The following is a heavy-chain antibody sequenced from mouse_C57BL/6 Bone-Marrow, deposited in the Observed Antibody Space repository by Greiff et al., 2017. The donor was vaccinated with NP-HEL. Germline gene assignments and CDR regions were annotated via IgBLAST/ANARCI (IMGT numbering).Heavy chain of an antibody. CDR2: IDPENGDT. J-gene: IGHJ2*01. CDR3: TPNWDWDY. CDR1: GFNIKDDY. D-gene: IGHD4-1*01. Sequence: VQLQQSGAELVRPGASVKLSCTASGFNIKDDYMHWVKQRPEQGLEWIGWIDPENGDTAYASKFQGKATITADTSSNTAYLQLSSLTSEDTAVYYCTPNWDWDYWGQGTTLTVSS. V-gene: IGHV14-4*01.